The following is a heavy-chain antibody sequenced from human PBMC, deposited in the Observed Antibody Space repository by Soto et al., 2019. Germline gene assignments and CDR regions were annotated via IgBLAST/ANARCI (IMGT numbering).Heavy chain of an antibody. J-gene: IGHJ6*02. CDR1: GYSFTSCW. CDR3: AGMVVTAIRRYYYGMDV. CDR2: IYPGDSDT. D-gene: IGHD2-21*02. Sequence: GESLKVSWKGSGYSFTSCWIGWVRQMPGKGLEWMGIIYPGDSDTRYSPSFQGQVTISADKSISTAYLQWSSLKASDTAMYYCAGMVVTAIRRYYYGMDVWGQGTTVTVSS. V-gene: IGHV5-51*01.